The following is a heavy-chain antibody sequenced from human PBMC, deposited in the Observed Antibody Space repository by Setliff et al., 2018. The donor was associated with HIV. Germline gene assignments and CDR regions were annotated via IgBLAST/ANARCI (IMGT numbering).Heavy chain of an antibody. D-gene: IGHD3-3*01. V-gene: IGHV3-33*01. CDR1: GFSFNNYG. Sequence: PGGSLRLSCVTSGFSFNNYGMHWVRQAPGKGLEWVAVIWYDGSNRYYADSVKGRVTIARDNPKNTLYLQMNSLRAEDTAVYYCARVRRVRFELSWFDPWGQGTLVTVSS. J-gene: IGHJ5*02. CDR2: IWYDGSNR. CDR3: ARVRRVRFELSWFDP.